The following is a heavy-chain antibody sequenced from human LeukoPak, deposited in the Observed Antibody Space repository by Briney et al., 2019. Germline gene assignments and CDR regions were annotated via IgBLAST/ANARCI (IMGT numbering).Heavy chain of an antibody. CDR1: GGFVSSDTYY. Sequence: PSETLSLTCTVSGGFVSSDTYYWVWVRQPPGKGLEWIGAIYYTGNTDYNPSLKSRVTISVDTSKNQFSLKLSSVTAADTAVYYCARQGYSSSWYYFDYWGQGTLVTVSS. D-gene: IGHD6-13*01. V-gene: IGHV4-39*01. CDR2: IYYTGNT. CDR3: ARQGYSSSWYYFDY. J-gene: IGHJ4*02.